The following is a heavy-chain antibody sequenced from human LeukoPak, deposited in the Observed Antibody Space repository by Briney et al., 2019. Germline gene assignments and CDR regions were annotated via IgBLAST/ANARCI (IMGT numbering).Heavy chain of an antibody. CDR2: ISGSGGST. Sequence: GGSLRLSCETSGFTFSNAWMSWVRQAPGKGLEWVSAISGSGGSTYYADSVKGRFTISRDNSKNTLYLQMNSLRAEDTAVYYCAKEISLSSGIDYWGQGTLVTVSS. CDR1: GFTFSNAW. J-gene: IGHJ4*02. D-gene: IGHD6-19*01. V-gene: IGHV3-23*01. CDR3: AKEISLSSGIDY.